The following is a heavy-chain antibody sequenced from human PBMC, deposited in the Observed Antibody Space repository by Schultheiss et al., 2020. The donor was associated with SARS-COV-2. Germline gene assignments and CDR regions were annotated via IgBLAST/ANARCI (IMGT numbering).Heavy chain of an antibody. V-gene: IGHV4-34*01. Sequence: ETLSLTCAVYGGSFSGYFWTWIRQSPGKGLEWIGEVNHSGNTNYNPSLKSRVTISVDTSKHQFSLRLRSATAADTAVYYCASGVYRFLEWQERDYWGQGTLVTVSS. D-gene: IGHD3-3*01. CDR3: ASGVYRFLEWQERDY. CDR2: VNHSGNT. J-gene: IGHJ4*02. CDR1: GGSFSGYF.